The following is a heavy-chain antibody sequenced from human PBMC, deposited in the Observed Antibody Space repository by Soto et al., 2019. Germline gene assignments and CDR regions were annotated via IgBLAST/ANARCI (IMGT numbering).Heavy chain of an antibody. J-gene: IGHJ4*02. V-gene: IGHV4-59*11. CDR2: IYYSGST. Sequence: QVQLQESGPGLVKPSETLSLTCTVSGGSINNHYWSWIRQPPGQGLDWIGYIYYSGSTNYNPSLKSRVTMSVDTSKNQFSLKLSSLTAADTAIYYCARANWCFDYWGQGTLVTVSS. CDR3: ARANWCFDY. D-gene: IGHD7-27*01. CDR1: GGSINNHY.